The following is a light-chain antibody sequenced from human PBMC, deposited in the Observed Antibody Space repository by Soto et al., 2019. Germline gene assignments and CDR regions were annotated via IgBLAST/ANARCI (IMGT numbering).Light chain of an antibody. CDR2: WAS. CDR3: QQYYSTPGWT. J-gene: IGKJ2*02. CDR1: QSVLYSSNNKNY. Sequence: DIVMTKSPDSLAVSLGERATINCKSSQSVLYSSNNKNYLAWYQQKPGPPPKLLIYWASTRESGLPDRFSGSGCGTDFTLTISSLQAEDVAVYYCQQYYSTPGWTFGQGTKLEIK. V-gene: IGKV4-1*01.